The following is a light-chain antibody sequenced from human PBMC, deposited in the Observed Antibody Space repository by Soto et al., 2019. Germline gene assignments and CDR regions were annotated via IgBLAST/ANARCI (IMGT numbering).Light chain of an antibody. CDR3: QQTYTSVAT. Sequence: IQMTQSPSSLSASVGDRVTINCRASQDIIKYLHWYQQKSGEAPKLLIYGASILQGGVPARFIGSGSGTAFSLIITGLQPGDSATYYCQQTYTSVATFGQGTKVDIK. V-gene: IGKV1-39*01. CDR1: QDIIKY. J-gene: IGKJ1*01. CDR2: GAS.